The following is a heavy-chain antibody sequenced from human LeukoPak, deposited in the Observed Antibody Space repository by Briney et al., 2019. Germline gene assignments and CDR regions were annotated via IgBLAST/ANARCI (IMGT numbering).Heavy chain of an antibody. J-gene: IGHJ3*02. D-gene: IGHD3-22*01. CDR1: GGSFSGYY. V-gene: IGHV4-59*08. CDR2: IYYSGST. Sequence: SETLSLTCAVYGGSFSGYYWSWIRQPPGKGLEWIGYIYYSGSTNYNPSLKSRVTISVDTSKNQFSLKLSSVTAADTAVYYCARYYYDSSGSDAFDIWGQGTMVTVSS. CDR3: ARYYYDSSGSDAFDI.